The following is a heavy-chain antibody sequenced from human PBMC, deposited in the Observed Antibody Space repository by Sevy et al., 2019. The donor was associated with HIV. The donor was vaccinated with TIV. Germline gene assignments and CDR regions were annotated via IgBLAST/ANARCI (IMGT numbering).Heavy chain of an antibody. D-gene: IGHD3-10*01. J-gene: IGHJ6*02. CDR1: GFTVSSNY. CDR3: ARASGDGDNSGPYYYYGMDV. Sequence: GGSLRLSCAASGFTVSSNYMRWVRQAPGKGLEWVSVIYSGGSTYYADSVKGRFTISRDNSKNTLYLQMNSLRAEDTAVYYCARASGDGDNSGPYYYYGMDVWGQGTTVTVSS. CDR2: IYSGGST. V-gene: IGHV3-53*01.